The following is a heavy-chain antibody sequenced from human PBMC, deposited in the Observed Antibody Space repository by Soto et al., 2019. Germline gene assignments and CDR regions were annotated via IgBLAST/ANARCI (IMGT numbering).Heavy chain of an antibody. CDR1: GFTFDDYA. Sequence: PGGSLRLSCAAPGFTFDDYALDWVPPAPGKGLEWVSGISWNSNSIGYADSVKGRFTISRDNAKNSLYLQMNSLRAEDTALYYCAKAAGIVVMDAFDIWGQGTMVTVSS. CDR3: AKAAGIVVMDAFDI. CDR2: ISWNSNSI. V-gene: IGHV3-9*01. J-gene: IGHJ3*02. D-gene: IGHD6-19*01.